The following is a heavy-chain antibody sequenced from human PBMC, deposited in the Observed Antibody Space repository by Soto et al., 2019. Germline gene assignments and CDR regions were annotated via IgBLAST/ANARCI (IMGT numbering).Heavy chain of an antibody. D-gene: IGHD1-26*01. V-gene: IGHV2-5*02. J-gene: IGHJ5*02. CDR3: AHRRRPYSGSFYGWFDP. Sequence: QITLKESGPTLVKPTQTLTLTCTFSGFSLSTSGVGVGWIRQPPGKALEWLALIYWDDDKRYSPSLKSRLTITKDTSKNHVVLTMTNMDPVDTATYYCAHRRRPYSGSFYGWFDPWGQGTLVTVSS. CDR2: IYWDDDK. CDR1: GFSLSTSGVG.